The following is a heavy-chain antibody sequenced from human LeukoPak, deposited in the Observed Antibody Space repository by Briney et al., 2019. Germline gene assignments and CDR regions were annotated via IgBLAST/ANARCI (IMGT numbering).Heavy chain of an antibody. Sequence: GGSLRLSCAASGFTFSSYGMHWVRQAPGKGLEWVAFIRYDGSNKYYADSVKGRFTISRDNSKNTLYLQMNSLRAEDTAVYYCAKDQEGLIVGAALDYWGQGTLVTVSS. J-gene: IGHJ4*02. CDR2: IRYDGSNK. V-gene: IGHV3-30*02. D-gene: IGHD1-26*01. CDR3: AKDQEGLIVGAALDY. CDR1: GFTFSSYG.